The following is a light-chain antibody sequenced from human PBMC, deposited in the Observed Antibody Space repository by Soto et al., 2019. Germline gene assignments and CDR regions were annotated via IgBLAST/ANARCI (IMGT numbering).Light chain of an antibody. V-gene: IGLV2-8*01. J-gene: IGLJ1*01. CDR3: MSYAGMYTYV. CDR1: SSDVGGYNY. Sequence: QLVLTQPPSASGSPGQSVTISCTGTSSDVGGYNYLSWYQHRPGKAPQLIIYEVTKRPSGVPNRFFGSKSGNTASLTVSGLQAEDEADYFCMSYAGMYTYVFGTGTKVTVL. CDR2: EVT.